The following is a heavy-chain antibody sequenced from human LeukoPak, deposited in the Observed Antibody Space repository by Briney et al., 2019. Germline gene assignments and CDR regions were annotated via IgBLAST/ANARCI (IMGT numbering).Heavy chain of an antibody. CDR1: GGSISSYY. CDR2: IYYSGST. V-gene: IGHV4-59*08. Sequence: SETLSLTCTVSGGSISSYYWSWIRQPPGKGLEWIGYIYYSGSTNYNPSLKSRVTISVDTSKNQFSLKLSSVTAADTAVYYCAILRDSSGYWSFDYWGQGTLVTVSS. J-gene: IGHJ4*02. D-gene: IGHD3-22*01. CDR3: AILRDSSGYWSFDY.